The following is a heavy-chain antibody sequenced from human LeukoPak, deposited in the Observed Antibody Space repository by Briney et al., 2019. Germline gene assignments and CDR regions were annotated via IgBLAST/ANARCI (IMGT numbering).Heavy chain of an antibody. CDR1: GGSVSSGSYY. CDR2: NYYSGSN. CDR3: ARDRGYYGSGSYSQGSYFGY. J-gene: IGHJ4*02. V-gene: IGHV4-61*01. Sequence: SETLSLTCTVSGGSVSSGSYYWSWIRQPPGKGLEWIGYNYYSGSNNYNPSLESRVTISVDTSKNQFSLTLTSVTAADTAVYYCARDRGYYGSGSYSQGSYFGYWGQGSLVTVSS. D-gene: IGHD3-10*01.